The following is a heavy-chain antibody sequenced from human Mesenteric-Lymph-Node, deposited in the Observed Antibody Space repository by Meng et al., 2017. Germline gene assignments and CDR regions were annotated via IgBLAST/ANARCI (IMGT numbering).Heavy chain of an antibody. J-gene: IGHJ4*02. CDR1: CGSFSGYY. CDR3: ARGFLSFVRVFDY. Sequence: LKQWGVGLLKPPETPSPTFAVCCGSFSGYYWSGIRQPPGKGLEWVEQNNHSGSNNYHPSLKSRVIISVDTSKNQFSLKLSSVTAADTAVYYCARGFLSFVRVFDYWGQGTLVTVSS. CDR2: NNHSGSN. V-gene: IGHV4-34*01. D-gene: IGHD2/OR15-2a*01.